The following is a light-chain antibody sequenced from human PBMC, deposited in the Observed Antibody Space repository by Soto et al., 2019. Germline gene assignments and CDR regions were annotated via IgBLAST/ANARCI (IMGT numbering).Light chain of an antibody. CDR3: QGWDITTDHYV. V-gene: IGLV3-21*04. CDR2: YDS. Sequence: SYELTQPPSVSVAPEKTARLTCGGDNIGSKRVHWYRQKPGQAPVLVIYYDSDRPSGIPERFSGSNSGNTATLTINRVEAGDDADYYCQGWDITTDHYVFGTGTKVTVL. J-gene: IGLJ1*01. CDR1: NIGSKR.